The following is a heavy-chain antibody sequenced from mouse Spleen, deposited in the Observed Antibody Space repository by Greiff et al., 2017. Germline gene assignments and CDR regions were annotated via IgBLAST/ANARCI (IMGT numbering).Heavy chain of an antibody. CDR1: GFTFSDYY. J-gene: IGHJ4*01. CDR3: ARGGYAMDY. CDR2: ISDGGSYT. Sequence: EVQRVESGGGLVKPGGSLKLSCAASGFTFSDYYMYWVRQTPEKRLEWVATISDGGSYTYYPDSVKGRFTISRDNAKNNLYLQMSSLKSEDTAMYYCARGGYAMDYWGQGTSVTVSS. V-gene: IGHV5-4*02.